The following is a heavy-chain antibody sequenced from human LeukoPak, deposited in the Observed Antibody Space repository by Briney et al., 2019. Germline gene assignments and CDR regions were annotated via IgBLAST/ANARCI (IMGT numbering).Heavy chain of an antibody. CDR2: INPNSGGT. CDR3: ARGGYCSSTSCRLSLDY. J-gene: IGHJ4*02. D-gene: IGHD2-2*01. Sequence: ASLKVSCKASGYTFSSYGISWVRQAPGQGLEWMGWINPNSGGTNYAQKFQGRVTMTRDTSISTAYMELSRLRSDDTAVYYCARGGYCSSTSCRLSLDYWGQGTLVTVSS. CDR1: GYTFSSYG. V-gene: IGHV1-2*02.